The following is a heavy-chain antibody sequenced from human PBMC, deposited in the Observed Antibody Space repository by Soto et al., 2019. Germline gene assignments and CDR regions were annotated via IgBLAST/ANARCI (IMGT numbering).Heavy chain of an antibody. CDR3: ARWSQHSSGWFALGWHDGGMDV. D-gene: IGHD6-19*01. V-gene: IGHV3-66*01. CDR1: GFTVSSAY. CDR2: IYSGGST. J-gene: IGHJ6*02. Sequence: PGGSLRLSCAASGFTVSSAYMTWVRQAPGKGLEWVSVIYSGGSTYYADSVKGRFIISRDNSKNTLYLQMNYLRAEDTAVYYCARWSQHSSGWFALGWHDGGMDVWGQGTTVTVSS.